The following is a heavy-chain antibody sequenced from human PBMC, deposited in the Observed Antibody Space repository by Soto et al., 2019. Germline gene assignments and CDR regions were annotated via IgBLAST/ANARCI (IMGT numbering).Heavy chain of an antibody. J-gene: IGHJ3*02. D-gene: IGHD4-4*01. V-gene: IGHV3-23*01. CDR1: GFTFSSYA. Sequence: GGSLRLSCAASGFTFSSYAMSWVRQAPGKGLEWVSAISGSGGSTYYADSVKGRFTISRDNSKNTLYLQMNSLRAEDAAVYYCAILQILNEPPDAFDIWGQGTMVTVSS. CDR3: AILQILNEPPDAFDI. CDR2: ISGSGGST.